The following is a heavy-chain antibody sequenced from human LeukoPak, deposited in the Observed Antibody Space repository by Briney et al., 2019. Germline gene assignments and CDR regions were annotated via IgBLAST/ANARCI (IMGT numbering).Heavy chain of an antibody. J-gene: IGHJ4*02. CDR1: GDTFTGYY. D-gene: IGHD1-26*01. V-gene: IGHV1-2*02. CDR3: TRAKMGVTTPASDY. Sequence: ASVKVSCKASGDTFTGYYMHWVRQAPGQGLEWMGWINPNNGGTHYVQKFQGRVTMTRDTSISTAYMELSSLRSDDTAVYYCTRAKMGVTTPASDYWGQGTLVTVSS. CDR2: INPNNGGT.